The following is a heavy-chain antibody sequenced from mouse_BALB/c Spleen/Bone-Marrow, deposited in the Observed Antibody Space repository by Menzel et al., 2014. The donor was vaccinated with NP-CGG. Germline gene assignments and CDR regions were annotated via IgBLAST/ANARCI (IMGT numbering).Heavy chain of an antibody. J-gene: IGHJ3*01. CDR2: IWAGGST. CDR1: GFSLTSYG. V-gene: IGHV2-9*02. D-gene: IGHD3-1*01. CDR3: ARDRGPPY. Sequence: VKLVESGPGLVAPSQSLSITCTVSGFSLTSYGVHWVRQPPGKGLEWLGVIWAGGSTNYNSALMSRLSISKDNSKSQVFLKMDSLQTDDTAMYYCARDRGPPYWGQGTLATVSA.